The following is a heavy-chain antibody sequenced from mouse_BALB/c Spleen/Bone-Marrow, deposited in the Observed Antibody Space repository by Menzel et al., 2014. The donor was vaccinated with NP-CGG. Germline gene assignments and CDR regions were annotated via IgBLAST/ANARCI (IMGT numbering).Heavy chain of an antibody. V-gene: IGHV5-9-3*01. J-gene: IGHJ4*01. CDR1: GFTFSSYG. CDR2: ISIGGNYT. D-gene: IGHD1-1*02. Sequence: EVQRVESGGGLVKPGGSLKLSCAASGFTFSSYGVSWVRQTPEKRLEWVATISIGGNYTYYPDSVKGRFTISRDNAKNTLYLQMSSLRSEDTAMYYCTRQRGDYAMDYWGQGTSVTVSS. CDR3: TRQRGDYAMDY.